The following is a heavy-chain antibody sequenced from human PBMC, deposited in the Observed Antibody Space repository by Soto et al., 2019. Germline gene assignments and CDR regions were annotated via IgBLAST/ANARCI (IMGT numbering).Heavy chain of an antibody. Sequence: GGCLRLACAASRLTFIRYGMHCVRQAPGKGLEWVAVISYDGSNKYYADSVKGRFTISRDNSKNTLYLQMNSLRAEDTAVYYCATSYQMLSYYYYYMDVWGKGTTVTVS. D-gene: IGHD2-2*01. CDR2: ISYDGSNK. CDR1: RLTFIRYG. CDR3: ATSYQMLSYYYYYMDV. J-gene: IGHJ6*03. V-gene: IGHV3-30*03.